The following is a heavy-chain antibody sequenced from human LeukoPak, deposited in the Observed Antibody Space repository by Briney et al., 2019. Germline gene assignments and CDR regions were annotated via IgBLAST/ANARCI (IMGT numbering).Heavy chain of an antibody. CDR2: SYPNGST. Sequence: SETLSLTCSVSGGPINVYWRWRRASPGKGVGWVGCSYPNGSTSYNSSLKSRVTISLDTSKKQVSLMLISVTASDTAVYYCARDVRRALRFNNFYPYFGMDVWGEGTTVIVST. D-gene: IGHD3-3*01. CDR3: ARDVRRALRFNNFYPYFGMDV. J-gene: IGHJ6*04. CDR1: GGPINVY. V-gene: IGHV4-59*01.